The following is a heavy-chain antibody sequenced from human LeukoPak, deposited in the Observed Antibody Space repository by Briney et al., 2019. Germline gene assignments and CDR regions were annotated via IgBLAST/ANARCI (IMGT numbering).Heavy chain of an antibody. D-gene: IGHD3-10*01. V-gene: IGHV3-23*01. J-gene: IGHJ4*02. CDR1: GFTFSSYA. CDR3: AKDLYGSGSYYNVWDFDY. Sequence: PGGSLRLSCAASGFTFSSYAMSWVRQAPGKGLEWVSAISGSGGRTYYADSVKGRFTISRDNSKNTLYLQMNSLRAEDTAVYYCAKDLYGSGSYYNVWDFDYWGQGTLVTVSS. CDR2: ISGSGGRT.